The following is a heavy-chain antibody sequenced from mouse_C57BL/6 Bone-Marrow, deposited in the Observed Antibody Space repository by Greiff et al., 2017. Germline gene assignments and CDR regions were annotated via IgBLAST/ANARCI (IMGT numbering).Heavy chain of an antibody. CDR1: GYTFTDYY. CDR3: ARPSAYYSTYYFDD. D-gene: IGHD2-5*01. Sequence: VQLQQSGPVLVKPGASVKMSCKASGYTFTDYYMNWVKQSHGKSLEWIGVINPYNGGTSYNQKFKGKATLTVDKSSSTAYMELNSLTSEDSAVYYGARPSAYYSTYYFDDWGQGTTLTVSS. J-gene: IGHJ2*01. V-gene: IGHV1-19*01. CDR2: INPYNGGT.